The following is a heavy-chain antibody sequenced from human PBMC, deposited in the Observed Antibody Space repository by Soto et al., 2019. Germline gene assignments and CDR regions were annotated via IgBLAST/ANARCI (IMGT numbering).Heavy chain of an antibody. CDR2: IKSKAHGGTT. Sequence: EVQLVESGGGLVKPGGSLRLSCAASGFTFSYAWMTWVRQVSGKGLEWVALIKSKAHGGTTDYGALVEGRFTISRDDSTNTLYLQMNSLQTEDTGLYYCTAGLYNSVGGEQWGQGTQVTVSS. CDR3: TAGLYNSVGGEQ. D-gene: IGHD2-21*01. J-gene: IGHJ4*02. V-gene: IGHV3-15*07. CDR1: GFTFSYAW.